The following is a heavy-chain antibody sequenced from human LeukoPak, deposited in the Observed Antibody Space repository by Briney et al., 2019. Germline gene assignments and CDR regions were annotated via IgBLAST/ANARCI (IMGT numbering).Heavy chain of an antibody. CDR2: ISSSGSTI. CDR3: ARRRYNWNAIDY. J-gene: IGHJ4*02. CDR1: GFTFSDHY. Sequence: GSLRLSCAASGFTFSDHYKSWIRQAPGKGLEWVSYISSSGSTIYYADSVKGRFTISRDNAKNSLYLQMNSLRAEDTAVYYCARRRYNWNAIDYWGQGTLVTVSS. V-gene: IGHV3-11*01. D-gene: IGHD1-20*01.